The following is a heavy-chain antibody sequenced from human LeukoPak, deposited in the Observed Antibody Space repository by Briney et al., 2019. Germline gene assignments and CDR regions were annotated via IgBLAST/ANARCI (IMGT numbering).Heavy chain of an antibody. J-gene: IGHJ4*02. CDR1: GYIFTSYL. V-gene: IGHV5-51*04. D-gene: IGHD3-9*01. CDR2: IYPGDSDN. Sequence: GESLNISCKGSGYIFTSYLIGWVRQMPRKVLEWMGIIYPGDSDNRYSPFFQGQVTISADKPISTAYLQCSSLQASDTAMYYCALTPMDGYDSLPGYDHGVYFDYWGQETLVTVSS. CDR3: ALTPMDGYDSLPGYDHGVYFDY.